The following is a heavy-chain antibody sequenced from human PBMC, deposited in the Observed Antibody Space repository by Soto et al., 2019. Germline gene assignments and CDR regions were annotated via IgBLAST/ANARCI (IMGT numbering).Heavy chain of an antibody. V-gene: IGHV3-23*01. Sequence: GSLRLSCAASGFTFSSYAMSWVRQAPGKGLEWVSAISGSGGSTYYADSVKGRFTISRDNSKNTLYLQMNSLRAEDTAVYYCAKGGGTASYYYYYGMDVWGQGTTVTVSS. CDR2: ISGSGGST. J-gene: IGHJ6*02. D-gene: IGHD2-15*01. CDR3: AKGGGTASYYYYYGMDV. CDR1: GFTFSSYA.